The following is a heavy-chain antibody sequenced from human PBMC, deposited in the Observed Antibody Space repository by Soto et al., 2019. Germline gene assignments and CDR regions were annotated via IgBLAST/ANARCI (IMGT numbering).Heavy chain of an antibody. V-gene: IGHV1-18*04. CDR1: GYTFTTYT. J-gene: IGHJ6*02. Sequence: ASVKVSCKXPGYTFTTYTISWVRQAPGQGLEWMGWISGNNGNTNYAQKFQGRVTMTTDTSASTAYMEVRSLRSDDTAVYFCARQKGINNYYGMDVWGQGTTVTVSS. CDR3: ARQKGINNYYGMDV. CDR2: ISGNNGNT. D-gene: IGHD3-10*01.